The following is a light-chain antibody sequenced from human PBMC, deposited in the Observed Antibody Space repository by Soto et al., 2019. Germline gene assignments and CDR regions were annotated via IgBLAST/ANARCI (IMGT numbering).Light chain of an antibody. CDR3: QQYHNLWT. Sequence: EIVMTQSPATRSVSPGERATLSCTASHYIYSNVAWFQQRPGQAPRLLIYRASTRATGTPARFTGSGSGTEFTLTITSLQSEDFALYYCQQYHNLWTFGQGTKVDI. CDR2: RAS. CDR1: HYIYSN. V-gene: IGKV3-15*01. J-gene: IGKJ1*01.